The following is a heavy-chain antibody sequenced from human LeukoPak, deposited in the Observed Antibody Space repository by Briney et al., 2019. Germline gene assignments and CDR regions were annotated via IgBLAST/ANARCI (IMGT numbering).Heavy chain of an antibody. CDR1: GFTFNTYE. D-gene: IGHD3-9*01. J-gene: IGHJ4*02. Sequence: GGSLRLSCVASGFTFNTYEMNWVRQAPGKGLEWVSNIRTTAEGAKYAYYADSVKGRVTISRDDGKNTLYLHMNSLRDDDTAVYYCATDQRYAFDYWGQGILVTVSS. CDR2: IRTTAEGAKYA. V-gene: IGHV3-48*02. CDR3: ATDQRYAFDY.